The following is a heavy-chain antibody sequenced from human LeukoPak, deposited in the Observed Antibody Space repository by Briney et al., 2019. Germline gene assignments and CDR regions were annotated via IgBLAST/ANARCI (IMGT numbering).Heavy chain of an antibody. J-gene: IGHJ6*02. Sequence: GGSLRLSCAASGFTFSSYAMSWVRQAPGKGLEWVSAISGSGGSTYYADSVKGRFTISRDNSKNTLYLRMNSLRAEDTAVYYCAKVAQNYDILTGYHYYYGMDVRGQGTTVTVSS. CDR2: ISGSGGST. D-gene: IGHD3-9*01. CDR1: GFTFSSYA. V-gene: IGHV3-23*01. CDR3: AKVAQNYDILTGYHYYYGMDV.